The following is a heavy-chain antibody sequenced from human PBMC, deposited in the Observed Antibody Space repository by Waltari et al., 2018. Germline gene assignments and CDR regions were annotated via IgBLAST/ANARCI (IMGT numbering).Heavy chain of an antibody. D-gene: IGHD2-21*01. CDR3: ARNSRDGYRLPGIIAY. V-gene: IGHV4-34*02. J-gene: IGHJ4*02. CDR2: INHRGNI. Sequence: QVQLQQWGARLLKPSETLSLTCAVSGGSFSGHYWAWIRQAPGKGLEWIGEINHRGNINHNPSLKSRVTISVDTSKSQFSLSLNSVTAADTAVYYCARNSRDGYRLPGIIAYWGQGSLVTVS. CDR1: GGSFSGHY.